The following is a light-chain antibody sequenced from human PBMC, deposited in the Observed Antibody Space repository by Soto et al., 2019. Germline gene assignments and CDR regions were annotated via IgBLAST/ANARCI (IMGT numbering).Light chain of an antibody. J-gene: IGKJ1*01. V-gene: IGKV3-20*01. Sequence: EIVLTQSPGTLSLSPGERATLSCRSSQSVSSSYLAWYQQKPGQAPRLLIYDVSSRATGITDRFSGSVSGTDFTLNISRLEPEEFAVYYCEQYGSSPTFGQGTKVEIK. CDR1: QSVSSSY. CDR3: EQYGSSPT. CDR2: DVS.